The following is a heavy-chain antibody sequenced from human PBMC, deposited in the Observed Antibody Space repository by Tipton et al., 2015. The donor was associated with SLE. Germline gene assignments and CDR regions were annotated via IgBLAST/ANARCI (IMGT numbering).Heavy chain of an antibody. CDR1: GGSIRSSRHF. CDR2: LYYSGNT. V-gene: IGHV4-39*07. J-gene: IGHJ4*02. Sequence: TLSLTCTVSGGSIRSSRHFWGWIGQPPGKGLEWIGVLYYSGNTYYNPSLKSPVTLSIDTSKNQFSLKVGSVTAADPAVYFCARGYCSEGVCYGFGFFDYWGQGNLVTVSS. CDR3: ARGYCSEGVCYGFGFFDY. D-gene: IGHD2-8*01.